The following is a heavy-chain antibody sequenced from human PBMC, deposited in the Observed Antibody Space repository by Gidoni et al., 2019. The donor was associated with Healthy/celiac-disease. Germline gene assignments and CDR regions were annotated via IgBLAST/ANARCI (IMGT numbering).Heavy chain of an antibody. V-gene: IGHV3-23*01. Sequence: EVQLLESGGGLVQAGGSVRLSCAAYGFTLSSCATSWVRQPRGVGVEWVSVVSVSGGDTYYGESVKARFTHSRDNTKDTLYLQMNSLGAENPAVYYCAKRGGYCSSTSCYNYYYYGMDVWGQGTTVTVSS. D-gene: IGHD2-2*03. CDR3: AKRGGYCSSTSCYNYYYYGMDV. CDR2: VSVSGGDT. J-gene: IGHJ6*02. CDR1: GFTLSSCA.